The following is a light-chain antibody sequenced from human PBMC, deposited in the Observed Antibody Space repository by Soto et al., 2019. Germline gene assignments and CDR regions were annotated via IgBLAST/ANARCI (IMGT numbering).Light chain of an antibody. CDR3: QQYGSSGT. J-gene: IGKJ1*01. CDR2: RAS. V-gene: IGKV3-20*01. Sequence: EIVMTQSPATLSVSPGERATLSCRASHSISSNLAWYQQKLGQAPRLLIYRASTRATGIPARFSGSGSGTDFTLTISRLEPEDFAVYYCQQYGSSGTFGQGTKVDIK. CDR1: HSISSN.